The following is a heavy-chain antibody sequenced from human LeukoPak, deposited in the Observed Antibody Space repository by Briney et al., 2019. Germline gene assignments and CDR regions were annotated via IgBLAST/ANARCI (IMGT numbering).Heavy chain of an antibody. J-gene: IGHJ3*02. Sequence: ASVKVSCKASGYTFTGYYMHWVRQAPGQGLEWMGWSHPNSGGTNYAQKFQGRVTVTRDTSITTAYKDLKSLRFDDTAVYYCATAGSPTAAFDIWGQGTMVTVSS. CDR3: ATAGSPTAAFDI. V-gene: IGHV1-2*02. D-gene: IGHD2-21*02. CDR2: SHPNSGGT. CDR1: GYTFTGYY.